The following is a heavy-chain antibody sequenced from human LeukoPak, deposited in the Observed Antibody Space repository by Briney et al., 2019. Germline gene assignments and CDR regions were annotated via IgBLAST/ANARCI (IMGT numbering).Heavy chain of an antibody. V-gene: IGHV1-69*04. Sequence: SVKVSCKASGGTFSSYAISWVRQAPGQGLEWMGRIIPILGIANYAQKFQGRVTITADKSTSTAYMELSSLRSEDTAVYYCANRRGYSYGSGDYWGQGTLVTVSS. J-gene: IGHJ4*02. CDR1: GGTFSSYA. CDR2: IIPILGIA. D-gene: IGHD5-18*01. CDR3: ANRRGYSYGSGDY.